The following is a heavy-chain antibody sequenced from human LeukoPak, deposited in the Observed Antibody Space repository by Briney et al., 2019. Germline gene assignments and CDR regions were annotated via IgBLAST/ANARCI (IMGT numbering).Heavy chain of an antibody. V-gene: IGHV3-48*04. CDR2: ISSSSRTI. D-gene: IGHD6-13*01. J-gene: IGHJ3*02. CDR3: ARSWRDAFDI. CDR1: GFTFSSYS. Sequence: GGSLRLSCAASGFTFSSYSMNWVRQAPGKGLEWVSYISSSSRTIYYADSVKGRFTISRDNAKNSLYLQMNSLRAEDTAVYYCARSWRDAFDIWGQGTMVTVSS.